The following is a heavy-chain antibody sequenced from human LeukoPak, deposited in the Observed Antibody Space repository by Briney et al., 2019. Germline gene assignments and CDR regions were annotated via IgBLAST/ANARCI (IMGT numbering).Heavy chain of an antibody. Sequence: PGRSLRLSCAASGSTFSRYGMHWVRQAPGKGLEWVAVIWYDGSITYYADSVMGRFTISKDNSRNMLYLQMNSLRAEDTAVYYCAKADEMNMDYWGQGTLVTVSS. CDR3: AKADEMNMDY. CDR2: IWYDGSIT. J-gene: IGHJ4*02. V-gene: IGHV3-33*06. CDR1: GSTFSRYG. D-gene: IGHD2/OR15-2a*01.